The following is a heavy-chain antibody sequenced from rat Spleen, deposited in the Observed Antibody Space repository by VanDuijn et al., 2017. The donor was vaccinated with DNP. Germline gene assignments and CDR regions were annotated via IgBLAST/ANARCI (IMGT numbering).Heavy chain of an antibody. CDR1: GFTFNNYW. Sequence: EVQLVESGGGLVQPGRSLKLSCVASGFTFNNYWMTWIRQAPGKGLELVAAITSAGGGAYYPDSMKGRLTISRDSAKSTLYLQMNSLRSEDTATYYCTRINYGGYPSYAMDAWGQGTSVTVSS. CDR3: TRINYGGYPSYAMDA. J-gene: IGHJ4*01. D-gene: IGHD1-11*01. V-gene: IGHV5-31*01. CDR2: ITSAGGGA.